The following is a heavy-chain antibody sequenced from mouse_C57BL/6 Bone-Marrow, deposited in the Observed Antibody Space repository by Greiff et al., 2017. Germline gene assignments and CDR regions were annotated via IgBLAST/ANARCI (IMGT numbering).Heavy chain of an antibody. CDR3: ARSSRLLLIAMDY. CDR1: GYTFTSYW. J-gene: IGHJ4*01. Sequence: QVQLQQPGAELVMPGASVKLSCKASGYTFTSYWMHWVKQRPGQGLEWIGEIDPSDSYTYYNQKFKGKSTLTVDKSSSTAYMQLSSLTSEDSAVYYCARSSRLLLIAMDYWGQGTSVTVSS. D-gene: IGHD1-1*01. CDR2: IDPSDSYT. V-gene: IGHV1-69*01.